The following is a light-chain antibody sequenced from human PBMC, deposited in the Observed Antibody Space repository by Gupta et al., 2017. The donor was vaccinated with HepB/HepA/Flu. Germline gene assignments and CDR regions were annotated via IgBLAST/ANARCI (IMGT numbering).Light chain of an antibody. CDR3: QTGKSAMRT. V-gene: IGKV4-1*01. J-gene: IGKJ4*01. CDR1: QSVLFRSNNKHF. CDR2: WAS. Sequence: DIILTPSPDSLAVSLVERATINCRSSQSVLFRSNNKHFLTWYQQKPGQPPKLLIYWASTRESGVHDRFSGSGSGTDFTLKINSLQAEDVAVYYCQTGKSAMRTFGEGTKVEI.